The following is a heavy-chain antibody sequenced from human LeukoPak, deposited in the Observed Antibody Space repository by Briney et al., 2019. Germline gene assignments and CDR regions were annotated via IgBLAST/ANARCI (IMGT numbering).Heavy chain of an antibody. J-gene: IGHJ4*02. D-gene: IGHD3-10*01. CDR3: AHKVWFGESFGFDY. CDR2: IYWNDDK. V-gene: IGHV2-5*01. Sequence: KESGPTLVKPTQTLTLTCTFSGFSLSTSGVGVGWIRQPPGKALEWLALIYWNDDKRYSPSLKSRLTITKDTSKNQVVLTMTNMDPVDTATYYCAHKVWFGESFGFDYWDQGTLVTVSS. CDR1: GFSLSTSGVG.